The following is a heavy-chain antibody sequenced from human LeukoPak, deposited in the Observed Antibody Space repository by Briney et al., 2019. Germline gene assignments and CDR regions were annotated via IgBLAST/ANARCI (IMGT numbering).Heavy chain of an antibody. CDR2: INHSGST. D-gene: IGHD4-11*01. Sequence: PSETLSLTCAVYGGSFSGYYWSWIRQPPGKGLEWIGEINHSGSTNYNPSLKSRVTISVDTSKNQFSLKLSSLTAADTAVYYCARGRGPGLSTVTRFRWVDPWGQGTRVTVSS. J-gene: IGHJ5*02. CDR3: ARGRGPGLSTVTRFRWVDP. CDR1: GGSFSGYY. V-gene: IGHV4-34*01.